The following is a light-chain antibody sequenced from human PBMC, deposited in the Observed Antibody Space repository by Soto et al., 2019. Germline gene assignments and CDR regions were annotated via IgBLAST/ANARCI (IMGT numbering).Light chain of an antibody. CDR1: SSDVGAYNY. J-gene: IGLJ1*01. CDR3: SSYTSSSLYV. CDR2: GVT. V-gene: IGLV2-14*01. Sequence: QSVLTQPASVSGSPGQSITISCTGTSSDVGAYNYVSWYQQYPGKAPKLMIYGVTNRPSGVSNRFSGSKTGNTASLTISGLQPEDEADYYCSSYTSSSLYVFGTGTKVTVL.